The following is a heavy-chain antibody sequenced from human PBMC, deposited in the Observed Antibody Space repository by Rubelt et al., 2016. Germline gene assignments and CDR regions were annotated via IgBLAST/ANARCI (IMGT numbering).Heavy chain of an antibody. V-gene: IGHV2-70*15. Sequence: QVTLRESGPALVKPTQTLTLTCTFSGFSLSTSGMCVSWIRQPAGKALEWLARIDWDDDKYYSTSLKTRLSISKDTSKNQVVLTMTNMDPVDTATYYCARILLPDYYDSSGGMDVWGQGTTVTVSS. D-gene: IGHD3-22*01. CDR2: IDWDDDK. CDR1: GFSLSTSGMC. CDR3: ARILLPDYYDSSGGMDV. J-gene: IGHJ6*02.